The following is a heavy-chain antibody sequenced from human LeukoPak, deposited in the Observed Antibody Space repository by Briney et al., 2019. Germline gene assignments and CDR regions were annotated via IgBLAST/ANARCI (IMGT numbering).Heavy chain of an antibody. V-gene: IGHV3-23*01. D-gene: IGHD4-11*01. CDR1: GFTFFSDYA. J-gene: IGHJ5*02. CDR3: ANPTTVTSA. Sequence: GGSLRLSCAASGFTFFSDYAMSWVRQAPGKGLQWVSTVSGRGDKTFYVDSVKGRFTISRDNSKNTVTLQMSSLRVDDTAVYYCANPTTVTSAWGQGTLVTVSS. CDR2: VSGRGDKT.